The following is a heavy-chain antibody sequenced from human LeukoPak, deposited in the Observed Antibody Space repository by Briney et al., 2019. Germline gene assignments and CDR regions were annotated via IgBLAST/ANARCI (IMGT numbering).Heavy chain of an antibody. CDR1: GFPFSSYA. D-gene: IGHD4-17*01. Sequence: SGGSLSLSCAVSGFPFSSYAMSGVRQAPGKGLEGGSAISGSGGSTYCADSVKGGFTISRENSKTTLYLKMNSLRAEETAVYYCAKDRLYGDPRWGQGTLVTVSS. CDR3: AKDRLYGDPR. J-gene: IGHJ4*02. CDR2: ISGSGGST. V-gene: IGHV3-23*01.